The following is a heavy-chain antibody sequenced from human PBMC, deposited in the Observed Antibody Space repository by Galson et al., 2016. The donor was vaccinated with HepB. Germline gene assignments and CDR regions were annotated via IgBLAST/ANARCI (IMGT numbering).Heavy chain of an antibody. V-gene: IGHV1-46*01. D-gene: IGHD4-17*01. CDR3: ARAYGDYEA. J-gene: IGHJ5*02. Sequence: SVKVSCKASAYTFSESYLHWVRQAPGQGLEWLGMIHPTEGGTVYPQKFQGRVTMTSDTSTSTVYMELSSLRSEDTAVFYCARAYGDYEAWGQGTLVTVSS. CDR2: IHPTEGGT. CDR1: AYTFSESY.